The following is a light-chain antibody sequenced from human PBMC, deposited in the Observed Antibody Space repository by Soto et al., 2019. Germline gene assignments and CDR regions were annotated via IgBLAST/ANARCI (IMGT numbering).Light chain of an antibody. J-gene: IGKJ1*01. Sequence: VIWMTQSPSSLSASTGDRVTISCRMSQSISSYLSLYQQKPGKAPELLIYAASTLQSGVPSRFSGSGSGTDFTLTISSLQPDDSATYYCQQYNTFWTFGQGTKVDI. V-gene: IGKV1D-8*03. CDR2: AAS. CDR1: QSISSY. CDR3: QQYNTFWT.